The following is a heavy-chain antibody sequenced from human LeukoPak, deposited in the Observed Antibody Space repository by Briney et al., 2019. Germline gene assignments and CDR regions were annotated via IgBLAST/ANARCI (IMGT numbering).Heavy chain of an antibody. V-gene: IGHV4-4*09. Sequence: SETLSLTCTVSGGFSSFYYWTWIRQPPGKGLEWIGNIHTSGSTDYSPFLKSRVTMSIDTSKNQFSLRLSSVTAADTAVYYCARPGQSSWWVYFNYWGQGTLVTVSS. CDR2: IHTSGST. CDR3: ARPGQSSWWVYFNY. J-gene: IGHJ4*02. D-gene: IGHD2-15*01. CDR1: GGFSSFYY.